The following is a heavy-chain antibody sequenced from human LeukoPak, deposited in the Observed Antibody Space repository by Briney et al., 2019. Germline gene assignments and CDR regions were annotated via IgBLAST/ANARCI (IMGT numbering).Heavy chain of an antibody. Sequence: ASVKVSCKASGYTFTSYGISWVRQAPGQGLEWMGWISAYNGNTNYAQKLQGRVTMTTDTSTSTAYMELSSLRSEDTAVYYCARGRLYDSSGYYAIINYYYYMDVWGKGTTVTVSS. CDR1: GYTFTSYG. V-gene: IGHV1-18*01. D-gene: IGHD3-22*01. CDR2: ISAYNGNT. CDR3: ARGRLYDSSGYYAIINYYYYMDV. J-gene: IGHJ6*03.